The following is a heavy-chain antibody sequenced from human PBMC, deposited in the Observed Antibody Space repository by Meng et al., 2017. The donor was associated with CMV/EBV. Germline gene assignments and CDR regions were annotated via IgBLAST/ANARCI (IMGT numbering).Heavy chain of an antibody. J-gene: IGHJ5*02. CDR3: ARDPLLSLGYGSSGYYGFPNWFDP. CDR2: IRSSSGYM. V-gene: IGHV3-21*01. Sequence: NWVRQAPGKGLEWVSPIRSSSGYMYYADSVRSQFTISRDNAKNSLYLQMNSLRAEDTAVYYCARDPLLSLGYGSSGYYGFPNWFDPWGQGTLVTVSS. D-gene: IGHD3-22*01.